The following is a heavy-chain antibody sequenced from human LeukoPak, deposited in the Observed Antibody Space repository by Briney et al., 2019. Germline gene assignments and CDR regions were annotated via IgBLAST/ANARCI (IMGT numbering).Heavy chain of an antibody. CDR3: AKGGESTGSYLYYFDY. D-gene: IGHD1-26*01. J-gene: IGHJ4*02. V-gene: IGHV3-30-3*01. Sequence: PGRSLRLSCAASGFTFSSYAMHWVRQAPGKGLEWVAVISYDGSNKYYADSVKGRFTISRDNSKNTLYLQMNSLGAEDTAVYYCAKGGESTGSYLYYFDYWGQGTLVTVSS. CDR1: GFTFSSYA. CDR2: ISYDGSNK.